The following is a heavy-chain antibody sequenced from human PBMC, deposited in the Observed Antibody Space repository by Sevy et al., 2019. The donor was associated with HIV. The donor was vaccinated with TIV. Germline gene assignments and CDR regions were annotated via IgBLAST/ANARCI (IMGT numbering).Heavy chain of an antibody. CDR2: INSDSGVT. J-gene: IGHJ6*02. D-gene: IGHD4-17*01. CDR1: GYIFTDYY. V-gene: IGHV1-2*02. CDR3: ARLTTQPTSDLYGMDV. Sequence: ASVKVSCKASGYIFTDYYIHWVRQAPGQGLEWMAWINSDSGVTNYEQKFQGEVTVTRDTSLSTAYLELTRLKSNDTAIYYCARLTTQPTSDLYGMDVWGQGTTVTVSS.